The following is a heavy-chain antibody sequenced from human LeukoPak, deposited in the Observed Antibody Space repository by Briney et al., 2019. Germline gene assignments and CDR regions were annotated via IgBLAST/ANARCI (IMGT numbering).Heavy chain of an antibody. CDR2: IYYSGST. CDR1: GGSISSGGYY. Sequence: SETLSLTCTVSGGSISSGGYYWSWIRQHPGKGLEWIGYIYYSGSTYYNPSLKSRVTISVDTSKNQFSLKLSSVTAADTAVYYCARGYWGLMRYFDLWGRGTLVTVSS. CDR3: ARGYWGLMRYFDL. D-gene: IGHD7-27*01. J-gene: IGHJ2*01. V-gene: IGHV4-31*03.